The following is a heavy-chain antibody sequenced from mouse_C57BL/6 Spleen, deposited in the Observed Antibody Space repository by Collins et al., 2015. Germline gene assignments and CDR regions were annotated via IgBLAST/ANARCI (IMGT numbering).Heavy chain of an antibody. D-gene: IGHD1-1*01. CDR2: IDPETGGT. V-gene: IGHV1-15*01. CDR1: GYTFTDYE. Sequence: QVQLQQSGAELVRPGASVTLSCKASGYTFTDYEMHWVKQTPVHGLEWIGAIDPETGGTAYNQKFKGKAILTADKSSSTAYMELRSLTSEDSAVYYCTRSNYGSYFDYWGQGTTLTVSS. J-gene: IGHJ2*01. CDR3: TRSNYGSYFDY.